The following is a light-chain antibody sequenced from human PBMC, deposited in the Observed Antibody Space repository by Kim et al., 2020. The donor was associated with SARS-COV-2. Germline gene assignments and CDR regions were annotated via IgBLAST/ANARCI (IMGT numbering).Light chain of an antibody. CDR1: QSVRNN. Sequence: SGPSGETAPPPCRARQSVRNNLAWDQHKPCQAPRLRNYGASPRATGIPARFSGSWAGTEFTLTISSLQAEDFAVYYCQHYNNWPSFGQGTRLEIK. CDR2: GAS. J-gene: IGKJ5*01. V-gene: IGKV3-15*01. CDR3: QHYNNWPS.